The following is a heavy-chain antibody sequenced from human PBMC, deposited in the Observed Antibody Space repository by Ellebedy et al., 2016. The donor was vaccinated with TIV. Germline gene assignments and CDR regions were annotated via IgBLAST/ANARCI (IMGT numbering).Heavy chain of an antibody. Sequence: GESLKISXAASGFTFSDYSMNWVRQAPGKGLEWVSSISGSSGHISYVDSVKGRFTISRDNSKNTLQLQMNSLRAEDTAVYYCAKESGDFVVVPWYFDLWGRGTLLTVSS. D-gene: IGHD2-2*01. CDR2: ISGSSGHI. J-gene: IGHJ2*01. CDR1: GFTFSDYS. V-gene: IGHV3-21*01. CDR3: AKESGDFVVVPWYFDL.